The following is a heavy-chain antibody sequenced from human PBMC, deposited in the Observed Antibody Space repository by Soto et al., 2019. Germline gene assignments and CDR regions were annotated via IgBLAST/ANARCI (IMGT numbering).Heavy chain of an antibody. CDR2: IGTAGDT. Sequence: GGSLRLSCAASGFTFSSYDMHWVRQATGKGLEWVSAIGTAGDTYYPGSVKGRFTISRENAKNSLYLQMNSLRAEDTAVYYCARGRRGYCSGGSCYAVRDAFDIWGQGTMVTVSS. D-gene: IGHD2-15*01. CDR3: ARGRRGYCSGGSCYAVRDAFDI. V-gene: IGHV3-13*01. CDR1: GFTFSSYD. J-gene: IGHJ3*02.